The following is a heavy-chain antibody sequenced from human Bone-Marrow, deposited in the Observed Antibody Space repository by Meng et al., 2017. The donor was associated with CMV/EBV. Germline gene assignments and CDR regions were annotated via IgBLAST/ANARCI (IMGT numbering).Heavy chain of an antibody. D-gene: IGHD1-26*01. V-gene: IGHV3-30*02. CDR2: IRYDGSNK. CDR3: ADSGSLGAC. J-gene: IGHJ4*02. Sequence: GESLKISCAASGFTFSSYEMNWVRQAPGKGLEWVAFIRYDGSNKYYADSVKGRFTISRDNSKNTLYLQMNSLRAEDTAVYYCADSGSLGACWGQGTLVTVSS. CDR1: GFTFSSYE.